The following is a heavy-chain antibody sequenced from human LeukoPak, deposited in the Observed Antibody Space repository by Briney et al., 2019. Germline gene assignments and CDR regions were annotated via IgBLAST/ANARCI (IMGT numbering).Heavy chain of an antibody. Sequence: SETLSLTCTVSGGSISSSSYYWGWIRQPPGKGLEWIGSIYYSGSTYYNPSLKSRVTISVDTSKNQFSLKLSSVTAADTAVYYCAHLGGVPAASKRGAFDIWGQGTMVTVSS. CDR2: IYYSGST. CDR1: GGSISSSSYY. V-gene: IGHV4-39*01. D-gene: IGHD2-2*01. J-gene: IGHJ3*02. CDR3: AHLGGVPAASKRGAFDI.